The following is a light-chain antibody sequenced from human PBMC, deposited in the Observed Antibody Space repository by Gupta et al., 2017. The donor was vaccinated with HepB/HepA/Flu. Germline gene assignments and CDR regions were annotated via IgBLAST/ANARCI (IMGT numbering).Light chain of an antibody. J-gene: IGKJ4*01. V-gene: IGKV1-33*01. CDR3: QQYENSLT. CDR1: QDIKKY. CDR2: DAS. Sequence: DIQMTQSPSSLSASVGDRVTITCQASQDIKKYLNWYQQKPGKAPKLLIYDASNLETGGPSRFSGSGSGTDFTFTISSLQPENIATYYCQQYENSLTFGGGTKVEIK.